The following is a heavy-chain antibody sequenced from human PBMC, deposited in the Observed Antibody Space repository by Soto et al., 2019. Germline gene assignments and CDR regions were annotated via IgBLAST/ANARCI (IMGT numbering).Heavy chain of an antibody. Sequence: QVQLVQSGAEVKKPGSSVKVSCKASGGSFNKYAIDWVRQAPGQGLEWMGGIIPLFGTANYAQKFQARVTITADEAASTAYMELRSLRYEDTAVYYCARQFDYDTSGYYSAYWGQGTLVTVSS. V-gene: IGHV1-69*01. J-gene: IGHJ4*02. CDR1: GGSFNKYA. D-gene: IGHD3-22*01. CDR2: IIPLFGTA. CDR3: ARQFDYDTSGYYSAY.